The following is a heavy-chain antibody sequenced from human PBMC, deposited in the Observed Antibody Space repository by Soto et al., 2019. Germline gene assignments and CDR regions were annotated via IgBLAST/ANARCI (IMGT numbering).Heavy chain of an antibody. D-gene: IGHD3-9*01. CDR3: ARASSGFDWLLYALDA. CDR2: ISAGNGNT. Sequence: GASVKVSCKASGYIFISYAMHWVRQAPGQSLEWMGWISAGNGNTKYSQKFQGRVTITTDTSASTAYMELSSLRSEDTAVYYCARASSGFDWLLYALDAWGQGTLVTVSS. CDR1: GYIFISYA. V-gene: IGHV1-3*01. J-gene: IGHJ5*02.